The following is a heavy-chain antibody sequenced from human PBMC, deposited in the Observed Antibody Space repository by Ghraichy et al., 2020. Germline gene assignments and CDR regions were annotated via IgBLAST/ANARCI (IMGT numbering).Heavy chain of an antibody. J-gene: IGHJ4*02. CDR1: VYTFTSYD. Sequence: ASVKVSCKASVYTFTSYDINWVRLATGQGLEWMGYMNPNSGDTGYAQKFQGRVTMTRNTSISTAYMELTSLRSEDTSVYYCGRTTKIGVRKDWMDYWVQGTLVTVSS. V-gene: IGHV1-8*01. D-gene: IGHD3-22*01. CDR2: MNPNSGDT. CDR3: GRTTKIGVRKDWMDY.